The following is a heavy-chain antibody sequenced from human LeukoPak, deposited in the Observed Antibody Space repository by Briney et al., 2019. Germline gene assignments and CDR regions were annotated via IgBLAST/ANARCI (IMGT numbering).Heavy chain of an antibody. Sequence: PGGSLRLSCAASGFTFSSYGMHWVRQAPGKGLEWVAFIQYDGSNKYYADSVKGRFTISRDNSKNTLYLQMNSLRAEDTAVYYCAKDSKAVPAATDLYYHYMDVWGKGTTVTVSS. CDR2: IQYDGSNK. J-gene: IGHJ6*03. CDR1: GFTFSSYG. V-gene: IGHV3-30*02. D-gene: IGHD2-2*01. CDR3: AKDSKAVPAATDLYYHYMDV.